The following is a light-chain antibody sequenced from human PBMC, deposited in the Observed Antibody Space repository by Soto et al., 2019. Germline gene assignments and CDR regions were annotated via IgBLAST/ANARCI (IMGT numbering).Light chain of an antibody. V-gene: IGKV3-20*01. J-gene: IGKJ1*01. Sequence: EIVLTESPGTLSLSPGERATLSCRASQSVSSSYLAWYQQKPGQAPRLLIYGASSRATGIPDRLSGSGSGTDLTLTISRLEPEDFAVYYCQQYGSSPWTXGQGTKVDIK. CDR2: GAS. CDR3: QQYGSSPWT. CDR1: QSVSSSY.